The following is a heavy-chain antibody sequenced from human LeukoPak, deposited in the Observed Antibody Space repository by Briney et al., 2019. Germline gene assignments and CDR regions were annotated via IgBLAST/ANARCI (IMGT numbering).Heavy chain of an antibody. D-gene: IGHD3-16*02. J-gene: IGHJ4*02. CDR3: ARSFLPFDY. CDR1: GGSFSGYY. Sequence: PSETLSLTCAVYGGSFSGYYWSWIRQPPGKGLEWIGEINHSGSTNYNPSLKSRVTISVDTSKNQFSLKLSPVTAADTAVYYCARSFLPFDYWGQGTLVTVSS. CDR2: INHSGST. V-gene: IGHV4-34*01.